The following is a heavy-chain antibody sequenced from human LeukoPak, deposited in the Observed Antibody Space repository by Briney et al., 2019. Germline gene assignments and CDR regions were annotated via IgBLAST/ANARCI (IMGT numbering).Heavy chain of an antibody. V-gene: IGHV1-69*13. Sequence: GASVKVSCKASGGTFSSYAISWVRQAPGQGLEWMGGIIPIFGTTTYAQKFQGRVTITADESTSTAYVELSSLRSEDTAIYYCAGVVYSSSSDGYDYYGLDVWGQGATVTVSS. CDR3: AGVVYSSSSDGYDYYGLDV. D-gene: IGHD6-6*01. CDR1: GGTFSSYA. J-gene: IGHJ6*02. CDR2: IIPIFGTT.